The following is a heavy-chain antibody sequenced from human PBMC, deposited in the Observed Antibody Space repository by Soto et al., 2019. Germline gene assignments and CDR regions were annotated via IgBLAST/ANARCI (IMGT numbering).Heavy chain of an antibody. V-gene: IGHV4-39*01. Sequence: SGTVSLTWIVSGDSISSSSYYLGWFRRPPGKGLEWIGSIYYSGRTYYNPSFKSRVTISIDTSKNQFSLKLSSVTATDTAVYSCVRQRTTVVTQAYFDHCRQRPLVTVST. D-gene: IGHD2-21*02. CDR1: GDSISSSSYY. J-gene: IGHJ4*02. CDR2: IYYSGRT. CDR3: VRQRTTVVTQAYFDH.